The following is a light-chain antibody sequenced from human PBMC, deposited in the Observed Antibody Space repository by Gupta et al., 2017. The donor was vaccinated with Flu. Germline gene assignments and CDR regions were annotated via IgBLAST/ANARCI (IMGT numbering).Light chain of an antibody. CDR1: NIGSKS. V-gene: IGLV3-21*02. CDR3: HVWDSSSDHVV. J-gene: IGLJ2*01. Sequence: SYVLTQPPSVSVAPGQTARITCGGNNIGSKSVHWYQQKPGQAPVLVVYDDSVRPSGIPERFSGSNSGNTATLTNSRVEAGDEADYYCHVWDSSSDHVVFGGGTKLTVL. CDR2: DDS.